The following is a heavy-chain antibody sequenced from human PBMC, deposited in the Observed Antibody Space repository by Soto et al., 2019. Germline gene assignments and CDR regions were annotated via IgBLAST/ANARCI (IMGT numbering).Heavy chain of an antibody. J-gene: IGHJ4*02. CDR2: INHSGST. D-gene: IGHD3-3*01. CDR3: ARWSGSDYLDY. Sequence: QVQLQQWGAGLLKPSETLSLTCAVYGGSFSGYYWSWIRQPPGKGLEWIGEINHSGSTNYNPSLKSXXTXSXXTSKNQFSLKLSSVTAADTAVYYCARWSGSDYLDYWGQGTLVTVSS. V-gene: IGHV4-34*01. CDR1: GGSFSGYY.